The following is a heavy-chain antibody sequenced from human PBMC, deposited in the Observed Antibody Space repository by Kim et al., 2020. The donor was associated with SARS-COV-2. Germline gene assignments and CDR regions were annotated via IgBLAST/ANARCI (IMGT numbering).Heavy chain of an antibody. D-gene: IGHD6-13*01. CDR3: AKDWQQLAPRSIDAFDI. CDR1: GFTFSSYA. Sequence: GGSLRLSCAASGFTFSSYAMSWVRQAPGKGLEWVSAISGSGGSTYYADSVKGRFTISRDNSKNTLYLQMNSLRAEDTAVYYCAKDWQQLAPRSIDAFDIWGQGTMVTVSS. CDR2: ISGSGGST. V-gene: IGHV3-23*01. J-gene: IGHJ3*02.